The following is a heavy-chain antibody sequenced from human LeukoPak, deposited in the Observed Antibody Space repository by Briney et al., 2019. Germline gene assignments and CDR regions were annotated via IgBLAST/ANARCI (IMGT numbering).Heavy chain of an antibody. V-gene: IGHV3-13*01. J-gene: IGHJ2*01. CDR3: ARARHNWKGYWYFDL. CDR1: GFTFSSYD. Sequence: LAGGSLRLSCAASGFTFSSYDMHWVRQATGKGLEWVSAIGTAGDTYYPGSVKGRFTISRENAKNSLYLQMNSLRAGDTAVYYCARARHNWKGYWYFDLWGRGTLVTVSS. CDR2: IGTAGDT. D-gene: IGHD1-1*01.